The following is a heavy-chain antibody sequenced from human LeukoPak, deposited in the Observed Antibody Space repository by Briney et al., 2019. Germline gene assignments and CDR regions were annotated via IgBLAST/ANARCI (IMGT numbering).Heavy chain of an antibody. CDR2: IDNDGGST. V-gene: IGHV3-74*01. CDR3: ARSSFPYYFDY. CDR1: GFTFHTHW. D-gene: IGHD3-16*01. J-gene: IGHJ4*02. Sequence: GGSLRLSCAASGFTFHTHWMHWVRQAPGKGLVWVSRIDNDGGSTTYADSVKGRFTISRDNAKNTLYLQMSSVRAEDTAVYYCARSSFPYYFDYWGQGTLVTVSS.